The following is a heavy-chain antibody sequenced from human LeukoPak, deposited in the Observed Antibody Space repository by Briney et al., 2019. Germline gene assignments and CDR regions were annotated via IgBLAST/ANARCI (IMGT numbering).Heavy chain of an antibody. CDR2: IFYTGST. CDR3: ARGRTGYGGTDH. V-gene: IGHV4-59*01. D-gene: IGHD4-23*01. CDR1: GGSISDYY. Sequence: SETLSLTCSVSGGSISDYYWSWVRQPPGKGLEWIGYIFYTGSTSYNPSLKSRVTISTDTSKNQFSLKLSSVTAADTAVYYCARGRTGYGGTDHWGQGTLVTVSS. J-gene: IGHJ5*02.